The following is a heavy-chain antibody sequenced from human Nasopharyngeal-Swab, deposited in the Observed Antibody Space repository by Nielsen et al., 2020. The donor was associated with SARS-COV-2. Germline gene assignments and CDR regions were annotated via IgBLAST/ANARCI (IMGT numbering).Heavy chain of an antibody. Sequence: SETLSLTCAVHGGSFSGSYWGWIRQPPGKGPEWIAEINHSGSTNYNPSLQSRVTISVDTSKNQFSLKLSSVTAADTAVYYCARQGVRAVISHWGQGTLVTVSS. J-gene: IGHJ4*02. CDR2: INHSGST. D-gene: IGHD3-10*01. CDR1: GGSFSGSY. V-gene: IGHV4-34*01. CDR3: ARQGVRAVISH.